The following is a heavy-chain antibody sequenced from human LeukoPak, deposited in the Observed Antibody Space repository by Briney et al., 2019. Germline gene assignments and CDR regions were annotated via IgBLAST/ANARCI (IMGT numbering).Heavy chain of an antibody. CDR1: GYTFTSYY. CDR3: ARVTGYMIEDYFDY. V-gene: IGHV1-2*02. J-gene: IGHJ4*02. D-gene: IGHD3-22*01. Sequence: ASVKVSCKASGYTFTSYYMHWVRQAPGQGLEWRGWINPNSGGTKYAQKFQGRVTMTRDTSISTAYMELSRLRSDDTAVYYCARVTGYMIEDYFDYWGQGTLVTVSS. CDR2: INPNSGGT.